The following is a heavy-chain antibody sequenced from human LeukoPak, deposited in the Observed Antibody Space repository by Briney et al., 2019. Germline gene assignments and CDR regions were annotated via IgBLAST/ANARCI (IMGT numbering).Heavy chain of an antibody. J-gene: IGHJ3*02. CDR1: LYTYTNYD. CDR3: ARGGYYYDSSGYYNAFDI. V-gene: IGHV1-46*01. Sequence: ASVTVSLMSALYTYTNYDIIELRQPPGQGREGMGLINPNGGSATYAHRFQGRVTITRDTDTTTNYMELSRLKSEDTGVYHCARGGYYYDSSGYYNAFDIWGLGTMVAVSS. D-gene: IGHD3-22*01. CDR2: INPNGGSA.